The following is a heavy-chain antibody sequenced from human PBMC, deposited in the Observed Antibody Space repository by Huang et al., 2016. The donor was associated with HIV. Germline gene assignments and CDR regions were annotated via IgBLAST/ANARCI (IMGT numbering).Heavy chain of an antibody. Sequence: QVQLVESGGGVVQPGRSLRISCAASGFTFSSYGMHWVRQAPGKGWEWVAGISYDGKTKYYADSVKGRFSISRDNSKTTVYLQLNSLRVEDTAVYYCAKGGSAAAVLDFWGQGTLVTVSS. CDR1: GFTFSSYG. J-gene: IGHJ4*02. CDR2: ISYDGKTK. CDR3: AKGGSAAAVLDF. V-gene: IGHV3-30*18. D-gene: IGHD6-13*01.